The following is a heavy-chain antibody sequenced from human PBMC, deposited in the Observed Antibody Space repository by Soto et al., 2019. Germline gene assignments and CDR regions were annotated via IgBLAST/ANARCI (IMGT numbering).Heavy chain of an antibody. D-gene: IGHD1-26*01. CDR2: ISSDGSSK. CDR3: AKDRGLAESGRWSHYYYGMDV. Sequence: QVQLLESGGGVVQPGRSLRLSCVASGFTLTNNGMHWVRQAPGQGLEWVAVISSDGSSKYYGDSVRGRFTISRDNSTNTLCLEMNSLRSEDTAVYYCAKDRGLAESGRWSHYYYGMDVWDQGTTVTVSS. J-gene: IGHJ6*02. V-gene: IGHV3-30*18. CDR1: GFTLTNNG.